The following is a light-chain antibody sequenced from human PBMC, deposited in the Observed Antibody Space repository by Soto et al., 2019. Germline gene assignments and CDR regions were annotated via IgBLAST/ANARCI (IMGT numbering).Light chain of an antibody. CDR3: HPYDSYPFT. CDR1: QGISSY. J-gene: IGKJ3*01. Sequence: AIRMTQSPSSFSASTGDRVTITCRASQGISSYLAWYQQKPGKAPKLLIYAASTLQSGVPSRFSGSGSGTDFTLSISCLQSEDFATYYCHPYDSYPFTFGPVTKVDIK. V-gene: IGKV1-8*01. CDR2: AAS.